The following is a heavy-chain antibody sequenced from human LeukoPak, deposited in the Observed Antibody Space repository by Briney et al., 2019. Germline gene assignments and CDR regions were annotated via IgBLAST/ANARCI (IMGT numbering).Heavy chain of an antibody. V-gene: IGHV4-38-2*02. CDR2: IYYSGST. CDR3: ARDFGSGADY. CDR1: GFTFSSYS. J-gene: IGHJ4*02. Sequence: GSLRLSCAASGFTFSSYSMNWVRQPPGKGLEWIGSIYYSGSTYYNPSLKSRVTISVDTSKNQFSLKLSSVTAADTAVYYCARDFGSGADYWGQGTLVTVSS. D-gene: IGHD6-19*01.